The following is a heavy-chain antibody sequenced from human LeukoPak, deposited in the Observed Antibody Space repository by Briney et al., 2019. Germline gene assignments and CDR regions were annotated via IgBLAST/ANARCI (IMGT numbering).Heavy chain of an antibody. CDR3: AADYGDYNAYYFDY. Sequence: SETLSLTCAVYGGSFSGYYWSWIRQPPGKGLEWIGRIYTSGSTNYNPSLKSRVTMSVDTSKNQFSLKLSSVTAADTAVYYCAADYGDYNAYYFDYWGQGTLVTVSS. D-gene: IGHD4-17*01. CDR1: GGSFSGYY. J-gene: IGHJ4*02. CDR2: IYTSGST. V-gene: IGHV4-59*10.